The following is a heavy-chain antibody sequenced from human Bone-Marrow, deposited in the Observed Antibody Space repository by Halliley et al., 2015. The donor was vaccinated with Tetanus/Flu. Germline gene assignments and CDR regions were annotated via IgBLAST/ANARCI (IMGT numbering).Heavy chain of an antibody. J-gene: IGHJ5*02. CDR3: ARQGAYFRSSSDDWFDP. Sequence: SLRLSCAASGFTFSTSWMHWVRQAPGKGLVWVSRINSDGSSTHYADSVKGRFTISRDNARNTLYLQMNSLRAEDTAMYYCARQGAYFRSSSDDWFDPWGQGTLVTVSS. D-gene: IGHD2-21*01. CDR1: GFTFSTSW. CDR2: INSDGSST. V-gene: IGHV3-74*01.